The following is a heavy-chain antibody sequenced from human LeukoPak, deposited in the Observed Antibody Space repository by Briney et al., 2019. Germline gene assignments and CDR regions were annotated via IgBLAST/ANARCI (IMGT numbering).Heavy chain of an antibody. CDR3: ARDRSSSDFDY. Sequence: GGSLRLSCAASGFIFSQYSMNWVRQAPGKGLEWVSSISSSSSYIYYADSVKGRFTISRDNAKNSLYLQMNSLRAEDTAVYYCARDRSSSDFDYWGQGTLVTVSS. J-gene: IGHJ4*02. CDR2: ISSSSSYI. CDR1: GFIFSQYS. D-gene: IGHD6-6*01. V-gene: IGHV3-21*01.